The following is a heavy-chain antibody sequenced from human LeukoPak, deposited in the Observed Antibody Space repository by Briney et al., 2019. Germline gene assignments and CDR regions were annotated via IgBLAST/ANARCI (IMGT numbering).Heavy chain of an antibody. D-gene: IGHD2-2*01. CDR2: ISYDGSNK. Sequence: GRSLRLSCAASGFTFSSYGMHWVRQAPGKGLEWVAVISYDGSNKYYADSVKGRFTISRDNSKNTLYLQMNSLRAEDTAVYYCANGLQGYCSSTSCSNFDYWGQGTLVTVSS. CDR3: ANGLQGYCSSTSCSNFDY. J-gene: IGHJ4*02. V-gene: IGHV3-30*18. CDR1: GFTFSSYG.